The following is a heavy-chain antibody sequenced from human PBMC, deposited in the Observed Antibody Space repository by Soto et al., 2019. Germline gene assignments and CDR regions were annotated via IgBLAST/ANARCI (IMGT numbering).Heavy chain of an antibody. D-gene: IGHD6-19*01. Sequence: GGTLRLSCSVAGFTVSDSMSWVRQAPGKGLECVSFIHSDGSTHYTDSVRGRFTISRDNSKNTLYLQMDRLRVDDTAVYFCSRDASGPFDYWGQGTLVTVSS. CDR3: SRDASGPFDY. J-gene: IGHJ4*02. V-gene: IGHV3-53*01. CDR1: GFTVSDS. CDR2: IHSDGST.